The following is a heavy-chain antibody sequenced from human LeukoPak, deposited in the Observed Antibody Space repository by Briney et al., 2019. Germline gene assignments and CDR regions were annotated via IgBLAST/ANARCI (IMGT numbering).Heavy chain of an antibody. CDR2: ITGSGGST. Sequence: GGSLRLSCAASGFTVSSNYMSWVRQAPGKGLEWVSSITGSGGSTYDEVSVKGRVTISRDNSKNTLYLQMNSLRAEDTAVYYCARGSSDWPYYFAYWGQGTLVTVSS. J-gene: IGHJ4*02. CDR3: ARGSSDWPYYFAY. CDR1: GFTVSSNY. D-gene: IGHD6-19*01. V-gene: IGHV3-53*01.